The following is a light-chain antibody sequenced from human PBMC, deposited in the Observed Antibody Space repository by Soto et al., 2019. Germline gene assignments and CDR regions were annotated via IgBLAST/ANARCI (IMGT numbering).Light chain of an antibody. CDR1: NSNIGETH. J-gene: IGLJ2*01. CDR2: DND. CDR3: AAWDISLTGVV. Sequence: QSVLTQPPSLSASPGQKVTISCSGSNSNIGETHVSWYQQFPGTAPKLLIYDNDKRPSGIPDRFSGSKSGTSATLGITGLQTGDAADYNCAAWDISLTGVVFGGGTKVTVL. V-gene: IGLV1-51*01.